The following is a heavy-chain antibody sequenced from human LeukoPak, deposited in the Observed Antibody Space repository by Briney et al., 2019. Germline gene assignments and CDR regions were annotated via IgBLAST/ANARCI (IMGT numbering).Heavy chain of an antibody. V-gene: IGHV4-34*12. CDR1: GGSFSGYY. CDR3: ARDAGGATVY. J-gene: IGHJ4*02. CDR2: VFRTGST. D-gene: IGHD1-26*01. Sequence: SETLSLTCAVYGGSFSGYYWSWVRQPPGKGLEWIGEVFRTGSTTYNPSLQSRVTISVDKSKNQFSLKLSSVTAADTAVYYCARDAGGATVYWGQGILVTVSS.